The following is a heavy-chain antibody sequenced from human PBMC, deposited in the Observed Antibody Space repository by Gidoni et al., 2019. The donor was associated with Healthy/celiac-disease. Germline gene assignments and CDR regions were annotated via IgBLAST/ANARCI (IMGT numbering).Heavy chain of an antibody. CDR2: ISGGSSYI. CDR3: ARGEIAARPWPRDY. D-gene: IGHD6-6*01. J-gene: IGHJ4*02. CDR1: GFPLSSYS. Sequence: EVHLVESGGGLVKPGGSLRLSFAASGFPLSSYSMNWVRQAPGKGLEWVSSISGGSSYIYYADSVKGRFTISRDNAKNSLYLQMNSLRAEDTAVYYCARGEIAARPWPRDYWGQGTLVTVSS. V-gene: IGHV3-21*01.